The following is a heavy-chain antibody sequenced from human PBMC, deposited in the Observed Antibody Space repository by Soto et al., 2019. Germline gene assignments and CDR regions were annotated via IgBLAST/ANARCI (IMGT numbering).Heavy chain of an antibody. D-gene: IGHD3-10*01. CDR1: GFTFGDYA. Sequence: GGSLRLSCTASGFTFGDYAMSWFRQAPGKGLEWVGFIRSKAYGGTTEYAASVKGRFTISRDDSKSIAYLQMNSLKTEDTAVYYCTRDSKGKPGEILWFGAEGVWGKGTTVTVSS. CDR3: TRDSKGKPGEILWFGAEGV. CDR2: IRSKAYGGTT. V-gene: IGHV3-49*03. J-gene: IGHJ6*04.